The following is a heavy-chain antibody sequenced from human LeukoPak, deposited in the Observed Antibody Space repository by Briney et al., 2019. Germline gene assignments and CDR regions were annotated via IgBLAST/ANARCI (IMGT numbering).Heavy chain of an antibody. J-gene: IGHJ4*02. CDR2: IIPIFGTA. Sequence: GASVKVSCKASGGTFSSYAISWVRQAPGQGLEWMGGIIPIFGTANYAQKFQGRVTITADESTSPAYMELSSLRSEDTAVYYCATGEWLVEDYWGQGTLVTVSS. CDR3: ATGEWLVEDY. V-gene: IGHV1-69*13. CDR1: GGTFSSYA. D-gene: IGHD6-19*01.